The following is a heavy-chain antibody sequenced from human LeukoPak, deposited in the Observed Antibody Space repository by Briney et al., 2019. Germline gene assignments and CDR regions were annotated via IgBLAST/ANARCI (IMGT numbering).Heavy chain of an antibody. CDR3: ARVTYCGGDCFDY. D-gene: IGHD2-21*01. V-gene: IGHV4-59*01. J-gene: IGHJ4*02. CDR1: GGSISSYY. Sequence: KASETLSLTCTVSGGSISSYYWSWIRQPPGKGLEWIGYIYYSGSTNYNPSLKSRVTISVDTSKNQSSLKLSSVTAADTAVYYCARVTYCGGDCFDYWGQGTLVTVSS. CDR2: IYYSGST.